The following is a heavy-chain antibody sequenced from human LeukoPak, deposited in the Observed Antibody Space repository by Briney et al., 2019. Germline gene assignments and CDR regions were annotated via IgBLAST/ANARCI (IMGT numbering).Heavy chain of an antibody. V-gene: IGHV3-23*01. CDR2: ISGSGGST. J-gene: IGHJ4*02. D-gene: IGHD3-22*01. CDR1: GFTFSSYA. Sequence: QSGGSLRLSCAASGFTFSSYAMSWVRQAPGKGLEWVSAISGSGGSTYYADSVKGRFTISRDNSKNTLYLQMNSLRAEDTAVYYCAKGAIRITMIVVVIRRGNYYFDYWGQGTLVTVSS. CDR3: AKGAIRITMIVVVIRRGNYYFDY.